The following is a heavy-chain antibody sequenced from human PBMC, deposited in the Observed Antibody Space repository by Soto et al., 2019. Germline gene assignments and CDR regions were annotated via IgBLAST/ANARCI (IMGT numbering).Heavy chain of an antibody. Sequence: SGTLPVTCTVSGGSISSDDYYWSWIRQPPGKGLEWIGEINHSGSTNYNPSLKSRVTISVDTSKNQFSLKLSSVTAADTAVYYCARGRSLGLWFGELSPYYCDYWRQGTTVTVSS. CDR3: ARGRSLGLWFGELSPYYCDY. CDR1: GGSISSDDYY. CDR2: INHSGST. V-gene: IGHV4-34*01. J-gene: IGHJ4*02. D-gene: IGHD3-10*01.